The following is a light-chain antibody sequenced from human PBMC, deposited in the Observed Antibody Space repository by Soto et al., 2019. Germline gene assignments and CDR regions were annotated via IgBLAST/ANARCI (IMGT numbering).Light chain of an antibody. Sequence: EIVLTQSPATLSLSPGERATLSCRASQSVNSYLAWYQQKPGQAPRLLIYDTSNRATGIPARFSGSGSGTDFTLTISSLEPEDFAVYYCHQRSSWPPNTFGQGTKLEIK. J-gene: IGKJ2*01. V-gene: IGKV3-11*01. CDR3: HQRSSWPPNT. CDR1: QSVNSY. CDR2: DTS.